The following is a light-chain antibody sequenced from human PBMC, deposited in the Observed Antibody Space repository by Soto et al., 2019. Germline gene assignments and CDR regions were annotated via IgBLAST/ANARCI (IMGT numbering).Light chain of an antibody. CDR1: SGHSSYA. J-gene: IGLJ2*01. CDR2: LNSDGSH. CDR3: HTWRTGIL. V-gene: IGLV4-69*01. Sequence: QAVLTQSPSASASLGASVKLTCTLSSGHSSYAIAWHQQQPEKGPRYLMKLNSDGSHSKGDGIPDRFSGSSSGAERYLTISSLQSEDEADYYWHTWRTGILFGGGTKLTVL.